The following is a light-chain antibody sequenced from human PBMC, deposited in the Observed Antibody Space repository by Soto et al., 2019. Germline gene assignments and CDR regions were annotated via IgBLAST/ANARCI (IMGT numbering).Light chain of an antibody. CDR1: QSIGTW. V-gene: IGKV1-5*01. CDR3: QQYNSYVT. CDR2: DAS. Sequence: DIQLTHSPPYLSASVGERVAITFRASQSIGTWLAWHQQKPVKAPNLLMFDASTLHTGVPSRFSGSGDGTEFTLSISSLQPEDFATYYCQQYNSYVTFGQGTKVDI. J-gene: IGKJ1*01.